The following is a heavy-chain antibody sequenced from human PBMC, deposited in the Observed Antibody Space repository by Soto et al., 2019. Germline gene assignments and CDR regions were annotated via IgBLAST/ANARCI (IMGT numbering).Heavy chain of an antibody. Sequence: GGSLRLSCAASGFTFSTYCMNWVRQAPGKWLEWVSSISATSTYIYYADSVKGRFSISRDNAKNSLYLQINSLRAEDTAVYYCVRDFSRIVGATADAFDVWGQGXMVTV. CDR1: GFTFSTYC. J-gene: IGHJ3*01. V-gene: IGHV3-21*01. CDR2: ISATSTYI. D-gene: IGHD1-26*01. CDR3: VRDFSRIVGATADAFDV.